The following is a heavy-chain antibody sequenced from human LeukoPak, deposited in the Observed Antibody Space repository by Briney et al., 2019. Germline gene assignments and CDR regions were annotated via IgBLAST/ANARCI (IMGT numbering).Heavy chain of an antibody. CDR1: RFTFSNYW. J-gene: IGHJ4*02. CDR3: GREVLMVAAGNFDS. V-gene: IGHV3-7*01. Sequence: GGSLRLSCAASRFTFSNYWMSWVRQAPGKGLEWVANIRQDGGEKYYVDSVKGRFTISRDNAKNSLYLQMNSLRAEDTAVYYCGREVLMVAAGNFDSWGQGTLVTVSS. D-gene: IGHD2-15*01. CDR2: IRQDGGEK.